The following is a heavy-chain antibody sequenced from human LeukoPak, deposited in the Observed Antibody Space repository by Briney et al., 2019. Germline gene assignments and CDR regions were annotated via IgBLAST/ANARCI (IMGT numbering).Heavy chain of an antibody. CDR1: VGSINSSPYY. Sequence: SQTLSLICTVSVGSINSSPYYCGWIRQPPGKGLEWIGSISYSGSTYYNPSLKSRLTISVDTSKNQCFLKLSSVTAADTAVYYCAREARYFDWLYREYNAFDVWGQGTRVTVSS. CDR3: AREARYFDWLYREYNAFDV. V-gene: IGHV4-39*07. J-gene: IGHJ3*01. D-gene: IGHD3-9*01. CDR2: ISYSGST.